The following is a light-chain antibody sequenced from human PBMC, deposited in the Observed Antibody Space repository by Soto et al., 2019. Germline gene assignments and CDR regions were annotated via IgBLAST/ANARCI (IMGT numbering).Light chain of an antibody. CDR2: DVS. CDR1: SRDVGGYNY. V-gene: IGLV2-14*01. CDR3: SSYTSSSIVV. Sequence: QSALTQPASVSGSPGQSITISCTGTSRDVGGYNYVSWYQQHPGKAPKLMIYDVSNRPSRVSNRFSGSKSGNTASLTISGLQAEDEADYYCSSYTSSSIVVFGGGTKVTVL. J-gene: IGLJ2*01.